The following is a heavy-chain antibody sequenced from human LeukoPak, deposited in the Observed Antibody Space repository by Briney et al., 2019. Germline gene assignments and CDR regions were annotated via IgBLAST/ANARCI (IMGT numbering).Heavy chain of an antibody. Sequence: GGSLRLSCAASGFTFGSYAMSWVRQAPGKGLEWVAVVSNDGGTRFHAGSVEGRFTVSRDNSKSTVFLQMNSLRPEDTAVYYCAKEARHDDWYYFSWGQGTLVTVSS. CDR3: AKEARHDDWYYFS. V-gene: IGHV3-30*18. D-gene: IGHD2-21*02. CDR1: GFTFGSYA. J-gene: IGHJ5*02. CDR2: VSNDGGTR.